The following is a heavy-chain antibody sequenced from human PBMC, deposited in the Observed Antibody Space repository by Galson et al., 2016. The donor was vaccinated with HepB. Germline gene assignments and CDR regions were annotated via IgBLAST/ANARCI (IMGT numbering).Heavy chain of an antibody. V-gene: IGHV3-9*01. J-gene: IGHJ3*02. CDR3: AKEMSDVLAFLEGRQSGDLGAFNI. Sequence: SLRLSCAASGFTFGDYAMHWVRQGPGKGLEWVSGISTNSGRNGYADSVKGRFTISRDNARNSLYLQMNSLRNEDTALYYCAKEMSDVLAFLEGRQSGDLGAFNIWGQGTVVTVSS. D-gene: IGHD3-3*02. CDR1: GFTFGDYA. CDR2: ISTNSGRN.